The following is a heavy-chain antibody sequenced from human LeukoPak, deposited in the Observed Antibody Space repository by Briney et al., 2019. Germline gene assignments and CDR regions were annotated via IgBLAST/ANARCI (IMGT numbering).Heavy chain of an antibody. Sequence: SETLSLTCTVSGGSISSYYWSWIRQPPGKGLEWVGYIYYSGSTNYNPSLKSRVTISVDTSKNQFSLKLSSVTAADTAVYYCARGVTGGWYGDFQHWGQGTLVTVSS. J-gene: IGHJ1*01. CDR2: IYYSGST. V-gene: IGHV4-59*01. D-gene: IGHD6-19*01. CDR1: GGSISSYY. CDR3: ARGVTGGWYGDFQH.